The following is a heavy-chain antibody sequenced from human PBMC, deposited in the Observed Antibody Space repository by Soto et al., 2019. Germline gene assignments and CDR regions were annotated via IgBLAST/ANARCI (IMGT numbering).Heavy chain of an antibody. V-gene: IGHV4-59*08. CDR3: ARQKGDGYISYGMDV. J-gene: IGHJ6*02. CDR1: GGYISSYY. Sequence: SETLSLTCTVSGGYISSYYWSWIRQPPGKGLEWIGYIYHSGSTNYNPSPKRRVTISVDTSTSQCSLKLPSVIAADTAVYYCARQKGDGYISYGMDVWGQGTTVTVSS. CDR2: IYHSGST. D-gene: IGHD5-12*01.